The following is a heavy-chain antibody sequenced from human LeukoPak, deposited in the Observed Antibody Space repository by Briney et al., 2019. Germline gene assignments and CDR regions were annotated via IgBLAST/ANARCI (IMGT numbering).Heavy chain of an antibody. CDR1: GFTFSTHA. Sequence: GGSLRLSCAASGFTFSTHAMRWVRQAPGKRLEWVSLISYDSYNKNYAESVKGRFTISRDNPKNTLYLQMNSLKPEDTAVYYCARDFWQLGYFEYWGQGVLVTVSS. J-gene: IGHJ4*02. CDR3: ARDFWQLGYFEY. D-gene: IGHD1-1*01. CDR2: ISYDSYNK. V-gene: IGHV3-30*04.